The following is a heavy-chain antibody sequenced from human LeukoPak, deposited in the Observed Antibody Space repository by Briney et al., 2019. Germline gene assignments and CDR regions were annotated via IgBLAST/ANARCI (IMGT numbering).Heavy chain of an antibody. V-gene: IGHV1-46*01. CDR3: AKEKITMVRGVIITPQDYYYYGMDV. CDR2: INPSGGST. CDR1: GYTFTSYY. J-gene: IGHJ6*02. D-gene: IGHD3-10*01. Sequence: ASVKVSCKASGYTFTSYYMHWVRQAPGQGLEWMGIINPSGGSTSYAQKFQGRVTMTRDTSTSTVYMELSSLRSEETAVYYCAKEKITMVRGVIITPQDYYYYGMDVWGQGTTVTVSS.